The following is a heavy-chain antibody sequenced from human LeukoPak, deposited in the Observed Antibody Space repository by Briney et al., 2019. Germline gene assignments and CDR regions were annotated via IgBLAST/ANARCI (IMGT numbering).Heavy chain of an antibody. CDR2: ISSSIIYI. Sequence: GGSLRLSCAASGFTFSSYSINWVRQAPGKGLEWVSSISSSIIYISYADSVNRRFTISRDNANNSLYLQMNSLRAEDTAVYYCARESGSASFDYWGQGTLVTVSS. D-gene: IGHD6-19*01. CDR3: ARESGSASFDY. J-gene: IGHJ4*02. V-gene: IGHV3-21*01. CDR1: GFTFSSYS.